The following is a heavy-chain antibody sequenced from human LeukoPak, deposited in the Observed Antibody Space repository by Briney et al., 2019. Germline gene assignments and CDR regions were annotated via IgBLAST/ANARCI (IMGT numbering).Heavy chain of an antibody. J-gene: IGHJ4*02. CDR3: AREGCSSTSCQDY. D-gene: IGHD2-2*01. Sequence: GGSLRLSCAASGFTFSSYAMHWVRQAPGKGLEWVAVISYDGSNKYYADSVKGRFTISRDNSKNTLYLQMNSLRAEDTAVYYCAREGCSSTSCQDYWGQGTLVTVSS. V-gene: IGHV3-30-3*01. CDR1: GFTFSSYA. CDR2: ISYDGSNK.